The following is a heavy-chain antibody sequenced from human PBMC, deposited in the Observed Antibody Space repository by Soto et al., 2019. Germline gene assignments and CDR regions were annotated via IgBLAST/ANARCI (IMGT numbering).Heavy chain of an antibody. CDR2: IGGGGGT. CDR1: GLPFSTFA. D-gene: IGHD3-10*01. CDR3: ARAPSHRGSGTHTRYFDY. Sequence: GGSLRLSCAASGLPFSTFAMTWVRQAPGKGLEWVSTIGGGGGTYYTDSVKGRFTISRDNSRNTLYLQMNGLTAADTAVYYCARAPSHRGSGTHTRYFDYWGQGTLVTVSS. J-gene: IGHJ4*02. V-gene: IGHV3-23*01.